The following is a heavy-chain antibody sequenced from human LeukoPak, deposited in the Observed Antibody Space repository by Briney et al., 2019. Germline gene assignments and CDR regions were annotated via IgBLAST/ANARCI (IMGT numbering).Heavy chain of an antibody. Sequence: GGFLRLSCAASKFTFSSYSMNWVRQAPGKGLEWVSYISSSSSTIYYADSVKGRFTISRDNAKNSLYLQMNSLRVEDTALYYCARVRGIAVAGEIDYWGQGTLVSVSS. V-gene: IGHV3-48*04. CDR3: ARVRGIAVAGEIDY. CDR1: KFTFSSYS. J-gene: IGHJ4*02. D-gene: IGHD6-19*01. CDR2: ISSSSSTI.